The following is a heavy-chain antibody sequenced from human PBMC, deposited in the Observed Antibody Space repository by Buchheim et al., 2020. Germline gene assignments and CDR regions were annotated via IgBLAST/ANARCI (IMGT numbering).Heavy chain of an antibody. J-gene: IGHJ5*02. Sequence: EVQLLESGGGLVQPGGSLRLSCAASGFTFSSYAMSWVRQAPGKGLEWVSAISGTGSTTNYADSVKGRLTISRDNSKNTLYPQMNSLRVEDTAVYYCAKDLLRGSYGAWGQGTL. D-gene: IGHD1-26*01. CDR1: GFTFSSYA. V-gene: IGHV3-23*01. CDR2: ISGTGSTT. CDR3: AKDLLRGSYGA.